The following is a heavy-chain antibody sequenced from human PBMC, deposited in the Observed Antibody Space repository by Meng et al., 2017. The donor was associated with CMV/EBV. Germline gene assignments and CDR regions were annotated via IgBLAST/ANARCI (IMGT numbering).Heavy chain of an antibody. CDR1: GFTFSSYA. D-gene: IGHD2-15*01. CDR2: ISYDGSNK. Sequence: GGSLRLSCAASGFTFSSYAMHWVRQAPGKGLEWVAVISYDGSNKYYADSVKGRFTISRDNSKNTLYLQMNSLRAEDTAAYYCASNSALYCSGGSCYSENYFDFWGQGTLVTVSS. V-gene: IGHV3-30-3*01. CDR3: ASNSALYCSGGSCYSENYFDF. J-gene: IGHJ4*02.